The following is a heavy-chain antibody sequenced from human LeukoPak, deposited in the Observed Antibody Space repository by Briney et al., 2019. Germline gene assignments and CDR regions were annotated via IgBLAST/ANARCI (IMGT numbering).Heavy chain of an antibody. V-gene: IGHV5-51*01. J-gene: IGHJ3*02. CDR1: GNSFTGNW. CDR2: IYPGDSDT. CDR3: TRPPFI. Sequence: GESLKISCKASGNSFTGNWIGWVRQMPGKGLEWMGIIYPGDSDTRYSPSFQGQVTISVDKSITTAYLQWSSLKASDTAMYYCTRPPFIWGQGTMVTVSS.